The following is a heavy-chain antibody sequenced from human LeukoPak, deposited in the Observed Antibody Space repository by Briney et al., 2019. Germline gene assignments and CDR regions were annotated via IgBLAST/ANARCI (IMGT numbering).Heavy chain of an antibody. J-gene: IGHJ4*02. V-gene: IGHV4-39*02. Sequence: SETLSLTCAVSGGSSSSSNYYWGWLRQPPGKELEWIGTTSYSVSTYYNPSLQSRVTMSVDTSQSHFSLKLSSVAAADTAVYYCARLSSTHLPDFWGQGILVTVSS. CDR1: GGSSSSSNYY. D-gene: IGHD6-13*01. CDR2: TSYSVST. CDR3: ARLSSTHLPDF.